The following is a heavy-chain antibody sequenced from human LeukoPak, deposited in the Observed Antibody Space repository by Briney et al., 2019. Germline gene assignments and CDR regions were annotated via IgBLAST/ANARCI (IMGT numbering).Heavy chain of an antibody. D-gene: IGHD3-10*01. CDR2: ISDIGSI. J-gene: IGHJ6*02. V-gene: IGHV4-59*12. CDR3: AREGPTMVRGVFGMDV. Sequence: PSETLSLTCTVSGGSLSSYYWSWIRQPPGKGLEWIAYISDIGSINYNPSLKSRVTISLDTSKNQFSLKLSSVTAADTAVYYCAREGPTMVRGVFGMDVWGQGTTVTVSS. CDR1: GGSLSSYY.